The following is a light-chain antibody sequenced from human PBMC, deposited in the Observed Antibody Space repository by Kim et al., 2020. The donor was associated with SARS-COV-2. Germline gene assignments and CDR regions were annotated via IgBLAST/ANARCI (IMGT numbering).Light chain of an antibody. CDR2: GKN. J-gene: IGLJ2*01. CDR1: SLRSYY. CDR3: NSRDSSGNHS. Sequence: VALGQTVSITSQGDSLRSYYASWYQQKPGQAPVLVIYGKNNRPSGIPDRFSGSSSGNTASLTITGAQAEDEADYYCNSRDSSGNHSFGGGTQLTVL. V-gene: IGLV3-19*01.